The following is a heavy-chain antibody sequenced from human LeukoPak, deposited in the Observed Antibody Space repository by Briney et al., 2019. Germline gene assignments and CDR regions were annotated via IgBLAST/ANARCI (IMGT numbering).Heavy chain of an antibody. CDR3: AREGIAAAGYYLYYYYMDV. CDR2: IYTSGST. J-gene: IGHJ6*03. Sequence: PSETLSLTCTVSGGSISSYYWSWIRQPAGKGLEWIGRIYTSGSTNYNPSLKSRVTMSVDTSKNQFSLKLSSVTAADTAVYYCAREGIAAAGYYLYYYYMDVWGKGTTVTISS. V-gene: IGHV4-4*07. D-gene: IGHD6-13*01. CDR1: GGSISSYY.